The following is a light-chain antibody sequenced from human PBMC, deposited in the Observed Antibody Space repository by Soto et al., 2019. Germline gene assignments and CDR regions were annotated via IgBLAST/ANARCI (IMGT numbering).Light chain of an antibody. CDR2: EVS. Sequence: QSALTQPASVSGSPGQSIAISCTGTSSDVGAYNFVSWYQQHPGKAPKFIIYEVSNRPSGVSDRFSGSKSGNTASLTISGLQAEDEADYYCSSYTTSDTLVFGGGNKLTVL. V-gene: IGLV2-14*01. J-gene: IGLJ3*02. CDR3: SSYTTSDTLV. CDR1: SSDVGAYNF.